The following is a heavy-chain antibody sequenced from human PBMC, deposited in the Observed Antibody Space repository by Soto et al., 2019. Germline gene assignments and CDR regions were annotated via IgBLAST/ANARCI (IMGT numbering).Heavy chain of an antibody. J-gene: IGHJ4*02. Sequence: PSETLSLTCAVYGGSFSGYYWSWIRQPPGKGLEWIGEINHSGSTNYNPSLKSRVTISVDTSKNQFSLKLSSVTAADTAVYYCARALASGSYPNFDYWGQVTLVTVSS. V-gene: IGHV4-34*01. CDR1: GGSFSGYY. CDR2: INHSGST. CDR3: ARALASGSYPNFDY. D-gene: IGHD1-26*01.